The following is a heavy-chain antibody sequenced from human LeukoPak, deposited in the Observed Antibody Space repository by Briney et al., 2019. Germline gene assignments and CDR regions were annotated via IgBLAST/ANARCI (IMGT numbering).Heavy chain of an antibody. V-gene: IGHV3-30*04. D-gene: IGHD2-15*01. CDR3: AKSGRSGGNCGDY. CDR1: GFTFSKFA. Sequence: GGSLRLSCAAAGFTFSKFAMHWVRQAPGKGLEWVAVVSYDGSYKYYADSVKGRFTISRDNSKNTLYLQMNSLRAEDTAVYYCAKSGRSGGNCGDYWGQGTLVTVSS. J-gene: IGHJ4*02. CDR2: VSYDGSYK.